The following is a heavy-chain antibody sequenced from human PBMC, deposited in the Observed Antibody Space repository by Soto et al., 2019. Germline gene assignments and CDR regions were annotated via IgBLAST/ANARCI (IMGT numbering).Heavy chain of an antibody. Sequence: ASVKVSCKASGYTFTSYGISWVRQAPGQGLEWMGWISAYNGNTNYAQKLQGRVTMATDTSTSTAYMELRSLRSDDTAVYYCAGGLGYSGYSPLDYWGQGTLVTVSS. D-gene: IGHD5-12*01. V-gene: IGHV1-18*01. CDR2: ISAYNGNT. J-gene: IGHJ4*02. CDR3: AGGLGYSGYSPLDY. CDR1: GYTFTSYG.